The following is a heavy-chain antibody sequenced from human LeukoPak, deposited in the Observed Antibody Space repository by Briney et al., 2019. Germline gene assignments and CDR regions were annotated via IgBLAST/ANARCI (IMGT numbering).Heavy chain of an antibody. J-gene: IGHJ4*02. Sequence: GGSLRVSCAASGFTFSSYAMNWVRQAPGKGLEWVSGISASGGGTYYADSVKGRFSISRDNSKNTLYLQMNSLRADDTALYYCAAYFGGNSGFDFWGQGALVTVSS. CDR3: AAYFGGNSGFDF. V-gene: IGHV3-23*01. D-gene: IGHD4-23*01. CDR1: GFTFSSYA. CDR2: ISASGGGT.